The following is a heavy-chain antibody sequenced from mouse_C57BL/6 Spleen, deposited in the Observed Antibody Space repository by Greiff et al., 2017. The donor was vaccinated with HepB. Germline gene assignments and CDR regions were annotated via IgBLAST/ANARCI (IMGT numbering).Heavy chain of an antibody. V-gene: IGHV1-80*01. CDR1: GYAFSSYW. J-gene: IGHJ2*01. D-gene: IGHD2-10*02. CDR3: ARDDSSYGKEVYFDY. CDR2: IYPGDGDT. Sequence: VQLQQSGAELVKPGASVKISCKASGYAFSSYWMNWVKQRPGKGLEWIGQIYPGDGDTNYNGKFKGKATLTADKSSSTAYMQRSSLTSEDSAVYFCARDDSSYGKEVYFDYWGQGTTLTVSS.